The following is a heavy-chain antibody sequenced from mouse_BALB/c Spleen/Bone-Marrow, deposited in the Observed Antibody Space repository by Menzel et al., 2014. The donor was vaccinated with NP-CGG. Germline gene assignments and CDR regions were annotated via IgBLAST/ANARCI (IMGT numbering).Heavy chain of an antibody. Sequence: QVHVKQSGAELAKPGASVKMSCKASGYTFTSYWMHWVKQRPGQGLEWIGYINPSTGYTDYNQKFNDKATLTADKSFSTAYMQLSSLTSKDSAAYYCARGNPLYAMDYWGQGTSVTVSS. V-gene: IGHV1-7*01. CDR2: INPSTGYT. CDR1: GYTFTSYW. CDR3: ARGNPLYAMDY. J-gene: IGHJ4*01. D-gene: IGHD2-1*01.